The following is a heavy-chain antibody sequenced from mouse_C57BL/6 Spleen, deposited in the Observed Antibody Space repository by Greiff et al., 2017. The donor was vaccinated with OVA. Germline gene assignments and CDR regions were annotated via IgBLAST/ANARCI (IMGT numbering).Heavy chain of an antibody. CDR1: GFTFSDYG. V-gene: IGHV5-15*01. D-gene: IGHD1-1*01. J-gene: IGHJ4*01. CDR3: ARHNDGSSYYAMDY. Sequence: EVKVVESGGGLVQPGGSLKLSCAASGFTFSDYGMAWVRQAPRKGPEWVAFISNLAYSIYYADTVTGRFTISRENAKNTLYLEMSSLRSEDTAMYYCARHNDGSSYYAMDYWGQGTSVTVSS. CDR2: ISNLAYSI.